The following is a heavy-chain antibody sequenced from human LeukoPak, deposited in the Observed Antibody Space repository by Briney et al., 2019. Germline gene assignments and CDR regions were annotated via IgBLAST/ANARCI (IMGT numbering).Heavy chain of an antibody. V-gene: IGHV3-48*03. CDR3: VRDLERIVGATEGY. CDR2: ISSSGSTI. J-gene: IGHJ4*02. Sequence: GGSLRLSCAASGFTFSSYEMNWVRQAPGKGLEGVSYISSSGSTIYYADSVKGRFTISRDNAKNTLYLQMKSLRAEDTAVYYCVRDLERIVGATEGYWGQGTLVTVSS. CDR1: GFTFSSYE. D-gene: IGHD1-26*01.